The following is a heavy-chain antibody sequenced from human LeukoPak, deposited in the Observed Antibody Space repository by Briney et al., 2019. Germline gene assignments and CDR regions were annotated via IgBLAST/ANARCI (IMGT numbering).Heavy chain of an antibody. CDR2: INPSGDST. J-gene: IGHJ4*02. V-gene: IGHV1-46*01. CDR1: GYTFSSNY. D-gene: IGHD1-26*01. CDR3: ARGSSGSYYNYFDF. Sequence: ASVKVPCKASGYTFSSNYLHWVRQAPGQGLEWMGLINPSGDSTSYAQKFQGRVTMTRDTSTTTVYMDLSNLRSEDTAVYYCARGSSGSYYNYFDFWGQGTLVTVSS.